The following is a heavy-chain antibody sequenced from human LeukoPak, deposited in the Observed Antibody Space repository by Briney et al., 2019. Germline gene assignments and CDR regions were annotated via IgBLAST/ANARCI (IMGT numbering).Heavy chain of an antibody. CDR1: GFTFSSYA. J-gene: IGHJ4*02. CDR3: AKGRDGYNADFDY. CDR2: ISGSGGST. V-gene: IGHV3-23*01. Sequence: GGSLRLSCAASGFTFSSYAMSWVRQAPGKGLEWVSGISGSGGSTYYADSVKGRFTISRDNSKNTLYLQMNSLRAEDTAAYYCAKGRDGYNADFDYWGQGTLVTVSS. D-gene: IGHD5-24*01.